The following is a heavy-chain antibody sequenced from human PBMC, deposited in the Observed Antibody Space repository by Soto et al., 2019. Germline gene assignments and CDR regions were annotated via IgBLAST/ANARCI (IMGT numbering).Heavy chain of an antibody. V-gene: IGHV4-59*12. Sequence: SDTLSLTCTVSGGSISSYYWSWIRQPPGKGLEWIGYIFYSGSTYYNPSLKSRVTISVDTSKNQFSLKLSSVTAADTAVYYCARAPGDYFDYWGQGTLVTVSS. CDR1: GGSISSYY. CDR3: ARAPGDYFDY. CDR2: IFYSGST. J-gene: IGHJ4*02.